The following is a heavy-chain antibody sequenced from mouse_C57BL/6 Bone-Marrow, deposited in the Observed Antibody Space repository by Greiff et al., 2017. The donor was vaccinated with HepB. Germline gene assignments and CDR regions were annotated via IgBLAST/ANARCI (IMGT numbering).Heavy chain of an antibody. J-gene: IGHJ2*01. CDR2: IDPENGDT. Sequence: VQLKESGAELVRPGASVKLSCTASGFNIKDDYMHWVKQRPEQGLEWIGWIDPENGDTEYASKFQGKATITADTSSNTAYLQLSSLTSEDTAVYYGTITTVVARGYYFDYWGQGTTLTVSS. CDR3: TITTVVARGYYFDY. CDR1: GFNIKDDY. V-gene: IGHV14-4*01. D-gene: IGHD1-1*01.